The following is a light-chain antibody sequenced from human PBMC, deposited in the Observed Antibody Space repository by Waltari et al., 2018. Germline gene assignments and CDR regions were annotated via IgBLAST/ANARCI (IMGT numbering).Light chain of an antibody. J-gene: IGKJ1*01. CDR3: QHHFRLPAT. Sequence: ILLTQSPGTLSLSPGERATLSCRASQSISRYLAWYQQKPGQAPRLRIYGASTRATGIPDRFSGSGSGTDFSLTISGLEPEDSAVYYCQHHFRLPATFGQGTKVEIK. CDR1: QSISRY. CDR2: GAS. V-gene: IGKV3-20*01.